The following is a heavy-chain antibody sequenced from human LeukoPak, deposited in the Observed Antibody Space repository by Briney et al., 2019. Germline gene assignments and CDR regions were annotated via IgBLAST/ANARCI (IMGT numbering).Heavy chain of an antibody. Sequence: SETLSLTCTVSGGSISSSSYYWGWIRQPPGKGLEWIGSIYYSGSTYYNPSLKSRVTISVDTSKNQFSLKLSSVTAADTAVYYCARDRRVVPAANYYYYYMDVWGKGTTVTVSS. D-gene: IGHD2-2*01. CDR3: ARDRRVVPAANYYYYYMDV. CDR1: GGSISSSSYY. J-gene: IGHJ6*03. CDR2: IYYSGST. V-gene: IGHV4-39*07.